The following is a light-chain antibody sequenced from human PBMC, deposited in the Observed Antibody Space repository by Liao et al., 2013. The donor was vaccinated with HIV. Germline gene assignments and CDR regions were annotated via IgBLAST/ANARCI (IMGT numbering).Light chain of an antibody. V-gene: IGLV3-21*01. CDR3: QVWDSSSDRVV. J-gene: IGLJ2*01. CDR2: YDS. CDR1: YIGRRS. Sequence: SYELTQPPSVSVAPGETARIACGGNYIGRRSVHWYQQRPGQAPVLVIYYDSDRPSGIPERFSGSNSGNTATLTISRVEAGDEADYYCQVWDSSSDRVVFGGGTKLTVL.